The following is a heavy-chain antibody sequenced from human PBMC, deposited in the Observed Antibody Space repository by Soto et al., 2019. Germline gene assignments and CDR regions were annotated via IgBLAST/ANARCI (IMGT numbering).Heavy chain of an antibody. V-gene: IGHV3-11*01. J-gene: IGHJ4*02. Sequence: GGSVKLSCVASGFTCSDYYMSWIRQAPVKGLEWVSYISSSGSIIYYADSVKGRFTISRDNPKNSLYLQMNSLRAEDKAVYYCARDLGYYDREGDFEYRGQGSQVTVS. CDR1: GFTCSDYY. CDR2: ISSSGSII. CDR3: ARDLGYYDREGDFEY. D-gene: IGHD3-22*01.